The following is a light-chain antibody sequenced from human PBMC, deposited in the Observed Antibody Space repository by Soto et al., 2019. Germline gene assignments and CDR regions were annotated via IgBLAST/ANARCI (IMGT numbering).Light chain of an antibody. J-gene: IGKJ1*01. CDR2: GAS. Sequence: IVLTQSPATVSLSPAERATLSCRASQSVSSSYLAWYQQKPGQAPRLLIYGASSRATGIPDRFSGSGSGTDFTLTISRLEPEDFAVYYCQQYGSSTWPFGQGTKVDIK. V-gene: IGKV3-20*01. CDR1: QSVSSSY. CDR3: QQYGSSTWP.